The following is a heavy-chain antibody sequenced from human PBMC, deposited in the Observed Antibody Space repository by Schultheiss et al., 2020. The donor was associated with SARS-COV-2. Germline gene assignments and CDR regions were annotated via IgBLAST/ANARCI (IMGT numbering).Heavy chain of an antibody. J-gene: IGHJ4*02. D-gene: IGHD1-26*01. CDR3: ARPSGSSDY. V-gene: IGHV3-74*01. CDR1: GFTFSSYW. CDR2: INSDGSST. Sequence: GESLKISCAASGFTFSSYWMHWVRQAPGKGLVWVSRINSDGSSTSYADSVKGRFTISRDNAKNTLYLQMNSLRAEDTAVYYCARPSGSSDYWGQGTLVTVSS.